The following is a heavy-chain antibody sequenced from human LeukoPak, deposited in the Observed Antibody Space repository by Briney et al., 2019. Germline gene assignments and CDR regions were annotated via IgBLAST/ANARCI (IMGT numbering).Heavy chain of an antibody. D-gene: IGHD5-18*01. V-gene: IGHV3-30*03. CDR1: GFTFRGYG. J-gene: IGHJ5*02. CDR3: ARDRHSYGFTLAA. Sequence: PGQSLRLSCEASGFTFRGYGMHWVRQSPGKGLEWVAVISYDGNAKAFEDSVKGRFIISRDSPKNTLFLQMNSLRPEDTAMYYCARDRHSYGFTLAAWGQGTPVTVSS. CDR2: ISYDGNAK.